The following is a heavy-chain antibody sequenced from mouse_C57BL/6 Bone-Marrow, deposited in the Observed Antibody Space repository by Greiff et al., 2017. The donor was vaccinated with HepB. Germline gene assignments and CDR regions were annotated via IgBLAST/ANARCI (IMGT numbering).Heavy chain of an antibody. CDR1: GFTFSSYA. CDR3: ARDLGDGYFDY. CDR2: ISDGGSYT. V-gene: IGHV5-4*01. J-gene: IGHJ2*01. Sequence: EVQLQESGGGLVKPGGSLKLSCAASGFTFSSYAMSWVRQTPEKRLEWVATISDGGSYTYYPDNVKGRFTISRYNAKNNLYLQMSHLKSEDTAMYYCARDLGDGYFDYWGQGTTLTVSS. D-gene: IGHD2-3*01.